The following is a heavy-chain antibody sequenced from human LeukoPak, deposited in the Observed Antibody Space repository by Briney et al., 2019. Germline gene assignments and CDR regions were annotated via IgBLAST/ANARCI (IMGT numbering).Heavy chain of an antibody. Sequence: KTSETLSLTCTVSGGSISSSSYYWGWIRQPPGKGLEWIGSIYYSGSTYYNPSLKSRVTISVDTSKNQFSLKLSSVTAADTAVYYCARHGGVAAPSGAFDIWGQGTMVTVSS. CDR2: IYYSGST. CDR1: GGSISSSSYY. J-gene: IGHJ3*02. CDR3: ARHGGVAAPSGAFDI. D-gene: IGHD2-8*02. V-gene: IGHV4-39*01.